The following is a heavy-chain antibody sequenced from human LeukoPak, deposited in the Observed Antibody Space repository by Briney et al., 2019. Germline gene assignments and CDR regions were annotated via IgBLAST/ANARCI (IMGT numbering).Heavy chain of an antibody. V-gene: IGHV1-69*05. D-gene: IGHD6-13*01. Sequence: SVKVSCKASGGTFSSYAISWVRQAPGQGLEWMGGIIPIFGTANYAQKFQGRVTITTDESTSTAYVELSSLRSEDTAVYYCASTGYSSSWYLPPGYFDYWGQGTLVTVSS. CDR3: ASTGYSSSWYLPPGYFDY. CDR1: GGTFSSYA. CDR2: IIPIFGTA. J-gene: IGHJ4*02.